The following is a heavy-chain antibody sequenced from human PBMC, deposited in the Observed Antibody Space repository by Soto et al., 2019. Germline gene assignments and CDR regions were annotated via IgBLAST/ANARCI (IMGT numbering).Heavy chain of an antibody. J-gene: IGHJ4*02. D-gene: IGHD5-18*01. CDR3: ARVRDGYSYYYFDY. Sequence: ASVKVSCKASGYTFTNYYIHWVRQAPGQGLEWMGIINPSGGSTSYTQKFQDRVTMSRDTSTSTVYMELSSLTSEDTAVYYCARVRDGYSYYYFDYWGQGTLVTVSS. CDR1: GYTFTNYY. V-gene: IGHV1-46*01. CDR2: INPSGGST.